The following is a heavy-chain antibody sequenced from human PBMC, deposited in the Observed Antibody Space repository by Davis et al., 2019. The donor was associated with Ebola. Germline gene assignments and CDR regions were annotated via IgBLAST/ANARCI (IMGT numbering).Heavy chain of an antibody. Sequence: SETLSLTCAVYGGSFSGFYWTWIRQPPGKGLEWIGEIHHIGGTNYNPSLKSRVTMSVDTSKNQFSLKLRSVTAADTAVYYCARQRRDGYSDFDYWGLGTLVTVSS. D-gene: IGHD5-24*01. CDR1: GGSFSGFY. J-gene: IGHJ4*02. CDR3: ARQRRDGYSDFDY. V-gene: IGHV4-34*01. CDR2: IHHIGGT.